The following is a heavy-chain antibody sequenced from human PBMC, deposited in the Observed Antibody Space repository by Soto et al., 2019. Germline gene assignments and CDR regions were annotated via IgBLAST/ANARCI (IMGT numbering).Heavy chain of an antibody. J-gene: IGHJ4*02. CDR1: GFTFSSYG. D-gene: IGHD3-16*02. CDR2: ISYDGSNK. V-gene: IGHV3-30*03. CDR3: ARGPLWGSYRYSAY. Sequence: QVQLVESGGGVVQPGRSLRLSCAASGFTFSSYGMHWVRQAPGKGLEWVAVISYDGSNKYYADSVKGRFTISKDNSNNGPYRQMNSLGAEDTAVYYCARGPLWGSYRYSAYWGQGTLVTVSS.